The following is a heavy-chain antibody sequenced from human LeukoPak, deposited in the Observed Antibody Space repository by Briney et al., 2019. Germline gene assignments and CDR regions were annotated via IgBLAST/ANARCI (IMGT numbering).Heavy chain of an antibody. D-gene: IGHD3-16*01. CDR1: GYTFTGYY. CDR3: ATTWGISSPGDD. J-gene: IGHJ4*02. CDR2: INPNSGGT. V-gene: IGHV1-2*02. Sequence: ASVKVSCKASGYTFTGYYMHWVRQAPGQGLEWMGWINPNSGGTNYAQKFQGRVTMTRDASISTAYMELSRLRSDDTAVYYCATTWGISSPGDDWGQGTLVTVSS.